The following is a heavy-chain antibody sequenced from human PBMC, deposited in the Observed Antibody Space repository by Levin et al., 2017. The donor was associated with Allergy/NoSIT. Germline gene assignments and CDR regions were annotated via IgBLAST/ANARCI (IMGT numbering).Heavy chain of an antibody. V-gene: IGHV3-15*01. CDR2: IRGQSDGGTT. Sequence: GGSLRLSCATSGFSFNNAWMTWVRQGPGKGLEWVGRIRGQSDGGTTDYAAPVKGRSTISRDDSKATVYLQMNSLSADDTGIYYCATSNLATWGQGTLVTVSS. J-gene: IGHJ5*02. CDR1: GFSFNNAW. CDR3: ATSNLAT. D-gene: IGHD2-8*01.